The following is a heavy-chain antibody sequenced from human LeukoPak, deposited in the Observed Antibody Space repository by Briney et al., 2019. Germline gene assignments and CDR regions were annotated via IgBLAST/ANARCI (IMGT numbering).Heavy chain of an antibody. D-gene: IGHD6-19*01. CDR2: IKQDGGVK. CDR1: GFSFSNYW. V-gene: IGHV3-7*01. J-gene: IGHJ6*03. Sequence: GGSLRLSCAASGFSFSNYWMTWVRQAPGKGLEWVASIKQDGGVKYYVESVKGRFTISRDNAKNSLYLQMDSLRAEDTAVYYCARWVAVNSYYYMDVWGKGTTATASS. CDR3: ARWVAVNSYYYMDV.